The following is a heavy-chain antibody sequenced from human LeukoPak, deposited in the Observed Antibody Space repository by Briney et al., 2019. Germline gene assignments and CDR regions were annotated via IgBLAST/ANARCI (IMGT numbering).Heavy chain of an antibody. CDR3: VRQYSGYESLYFDS. D-gene: IGHD5-12*01. CDR1: GYTFTSYA. J-gene: IGHJ4*02. CDR2: INTNTGTP. V-gene: IGHV7-4-1*02. Sequence: ASVKVSCKASGYTFTSYAMNWVRQAPGQGLEWMGWINTNTGTPAYAQGFTGRFVFSLDSSVSTAYLQINSLKAEDIAVYYCVRQYSGYESLYFDSWGQGTLVTVSS.